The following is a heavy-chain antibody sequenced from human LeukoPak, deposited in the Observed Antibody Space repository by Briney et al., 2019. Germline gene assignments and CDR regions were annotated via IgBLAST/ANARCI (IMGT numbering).Heavy chain of an antibody. J-gene: IGHJ5*02. CDR1: GFTFSSYA. Sequence: PGGSLRLSCAASGFTFSSYAMSWVRQAPGKGLEWVSAISGSGGSTYYADSVKGRFTISRDNSKNTLYLQMNSLRAEDTAVYYCAKDQRSSSWPDGGSDPWGQGTLVTVSS. V-gene: IGHV3-23*01. CDR3: AKDQRSSSWPDGGSDP. D-gene: IGHD6-13*01. CDR2: ISGSGGST.